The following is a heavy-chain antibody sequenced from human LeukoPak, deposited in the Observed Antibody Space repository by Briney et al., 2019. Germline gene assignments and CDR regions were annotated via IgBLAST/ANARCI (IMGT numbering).Heavy chain of an antibody. D-gene: IGHD6-19*01. V-gene: IGHV3-48*01. CDR3: ARGSSGWPIDY. CDR2: ISSSSTTI. Sequence: GGSLRLSCAASGFTLSTYSMNWVRQAPGKGLEWISYISSSSTTIYYADSAKGRFTISRDKAKNSLYLQMNSLRAEDTAVYYCARGSSGWPIDYWGQGTLVTVSS. J-gene: IGHJ4*02. CDR1: GFTLSTYS.